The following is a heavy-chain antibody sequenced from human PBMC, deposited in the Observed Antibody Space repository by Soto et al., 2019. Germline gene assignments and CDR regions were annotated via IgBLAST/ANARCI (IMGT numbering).Heavy chain of an antibody. CDR2: ISGSGGST. CDR1: GFTFSSYA. J-gene: IGHJ4*02. Sequence: EVQLLESGGGLVQPGGSLRLSCAAYGFTFSSYAMSWVRQAPGKGLEWVSAISGSGGSTYYADSVKGRFTISRDNSKNTLYLQMNSLRAEYTAVYYCARAATVTTIFDYWGQGSLVAVSS. CDR3: ARAATVTTIFDY. V-gene: IGHV3-23*01. D-gene: IGHD4-17*01.